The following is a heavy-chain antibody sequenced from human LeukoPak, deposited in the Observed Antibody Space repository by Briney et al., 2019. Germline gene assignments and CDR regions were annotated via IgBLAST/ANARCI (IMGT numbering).Heavy chain of an antibody. CDR3: AKVIAAAGFRVGGSDY. J-gene: IGHJ4*02. CDR1: GFTFSSYA. Sequence: GGSLRLSCAASGFTFSSYAMSWVRQAPGKGLEWVSAISGSGGSTYYADSVKGRFTISRDNSKNTLYLQRNSLRAEDTAVYYCAKVIAAAGFRVGGSDYWGQGTLVTVSS. CDR2: ISGSGGST. D-gene: IGHD6-13*01. V-gene: IGHV3-23*01.